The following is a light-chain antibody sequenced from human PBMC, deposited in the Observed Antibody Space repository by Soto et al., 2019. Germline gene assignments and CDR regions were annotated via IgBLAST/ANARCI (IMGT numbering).Light chain of an antibody. CDR2: DAS. Sequence: MTQSPATLSVSPGERATLSCRASQSVSSNLAWYQQKPGKAPKVLIYDASNLETGVPSRFSGSGSGTDFTFTISSLQPEDIATYFCQQYDNLPFTFGPGTKVDIK. CDR3: QQYDNLPFT. V-gene: IGKV1-33*01. J-gene: IGKJ3*01. CDR1: QSVSSN.